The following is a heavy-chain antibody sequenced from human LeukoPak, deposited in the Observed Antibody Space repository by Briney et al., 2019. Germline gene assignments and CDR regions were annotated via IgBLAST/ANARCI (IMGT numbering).Heavy chain of an antibody. CDR2: LSYSGST. D-gene: IGHD3-10*01. CDR1: GGSISSHY. J-gene: IGHJ6*02. Sequence: SETLSLTCTASGGSISSHYWNWIRQPPGKGLEWIGYLSYSGSTNYNPSLKSRVTISADSSKNQFSLKLSSVTAADTAVYYCARNRGLTYGMDVWGQGTTVTVSS. CDR3: ARNRGLTYGMDV. V-gene: IGHV4-59*11.